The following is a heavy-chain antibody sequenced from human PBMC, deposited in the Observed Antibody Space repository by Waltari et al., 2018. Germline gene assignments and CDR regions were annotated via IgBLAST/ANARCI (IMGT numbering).Heavy chain of an antibody. J-gene: IGHJ6*03. CDR1: EGSFLGYY. V-gene: IGHV4-34*02. D-gene: IGHD6-19*01. Sequence: QVQLQQWGAGLLKPSETLSLTYGVSEGSFLGYYWIWIRQAPGKGLEWIGEVDHSGTPNYNPSLKSRLTISIYASRVQLSLKLSSVTAADSAVYYCARSPRIAVSPRYYYMDVWGKGTTVTVSS. CDR2: VDHSGTP. CDR3: ARSPRIAVSPRYYYMDV.